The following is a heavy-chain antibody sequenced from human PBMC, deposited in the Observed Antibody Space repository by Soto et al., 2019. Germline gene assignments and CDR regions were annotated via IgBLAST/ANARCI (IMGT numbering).Heavy chain of an antibody. V-gene: IGHV4-34*01. CDR2: INHSGST. Sequence: SETLSLTCAVYGGSFSGYYWSWIRQPPGKGLEWIGEINHSGSTNYNPSLKSRVTISVDTSKNQFSLKLSPVTAADTAVYYCALGRRYCSSTSCSSRHYYYYYGMDVWGQGTTVTVSS. CDR1: GGSFSGYY. J-gene: IGHJ6*02. D-gene: IGHD2-2*01. CDR3: ALGRRYCSSTSCSSRHYYYYYGMDV.